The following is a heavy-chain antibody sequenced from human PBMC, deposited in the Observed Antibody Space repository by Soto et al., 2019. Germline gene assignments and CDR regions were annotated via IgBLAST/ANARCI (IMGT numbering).Heavy chain of an antibody. CDR2: IYLDDDK. D-gene: IGHD1-1*01. Sequence: QITLKESGPTLVEPTEALALTCSFSGFSLTKSPVGVGWFRQPQGTALEWLAVIYLDDDKRYNPSLKARITMTKDTLRNQVALTLTDMEPEDTATYFCAHRLGGSSWNDGFFDFWRQGLPVTVS. J-gene: IGHJ4*02. V-gene: IGHV2-5*02. CDR3: AHRLGGSSWNDGFFDF. CDR1: GFSLTKSPVG.